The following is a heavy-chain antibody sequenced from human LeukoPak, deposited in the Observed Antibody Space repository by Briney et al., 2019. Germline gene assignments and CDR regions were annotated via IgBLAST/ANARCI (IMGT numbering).Heavy chain of an antibody. Sequence: GGSLRLSCAASGFTFSNYGMSWVRQAPGKGLEWVSAISGSGGSTHYADSVKGRFTFSRDNSKNTLYLQMSSLRADDTAVYYCAKGYCSSTSCHRPYDYWGQGTLVTVSS. J-gene: IGHJ4*02. D-gene: IGHD2-2*02. V-gene: IGHV3-23*01. CDR2: ISGSGGST. CDR1: GFTFSNYG. CDR3: AKGYCSSTSCHRPYDY.